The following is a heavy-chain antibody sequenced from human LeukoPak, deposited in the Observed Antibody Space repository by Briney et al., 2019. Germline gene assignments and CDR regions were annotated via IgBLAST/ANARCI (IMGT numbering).Heavy chain of an antibody. CDR3: ARKQQLVMGPFDY. CDR1: GGTFSSYA. D-gene: IGHD6-13*01. Sequence: SVKVSCKASGGTFSSYAISWVRQAPGQGLEWMGGIIPICGTANYAQKVQGRVTITADESTSTAYMELSSLRSEDTAVYYCARKQQLVMGPFDYWGQGTLVTVSS. V-gene: IGHV1-69*13. CDR2: IIPICGTA. J-gene: IGHJ4*02.